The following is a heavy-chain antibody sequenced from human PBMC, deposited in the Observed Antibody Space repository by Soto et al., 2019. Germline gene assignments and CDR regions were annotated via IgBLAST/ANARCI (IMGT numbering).Heavy chain of an antibody. CDR3: ARDPVDLFGYMDV. CDR1: GGTFASYS. V-gene: IGHV1-69*06. CDR2: IIPLLRTV. D-gene: IGHD6-25*01. J-gene: IGHJ6*02. Sequence: QEELVQSGAEVKKPGSSVNVSCKASGGTFASYSITWVRQVPGQRLEWMGEIIPLLRTVNYAQKFQGRLTITGDRSTSTVYMALSSLRSDDTAVYYCARDPVDLFGYMDVWCHGTTVTVS.